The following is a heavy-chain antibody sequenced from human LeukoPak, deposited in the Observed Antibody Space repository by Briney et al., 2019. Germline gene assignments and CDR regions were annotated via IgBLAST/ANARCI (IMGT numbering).Heavy chain of an antibody. D-gene: IGHD1-14*01. J-gene: IGHJ4*02. CDR2: ISSSSSYI. V-gene: IGHV3-21*01. CDR3: ARESTGFDY. Sequence: GGSLRLSCAASGFTFSSYSMNWVRQAPGKGLEWVSSISSSSSYIYYADSVKGRFTISRANAKNSLYPQMNSLRAEDTAVYYCARESTGFDYWGQGTLVTVSS. CDR1: GFTFSSYS.